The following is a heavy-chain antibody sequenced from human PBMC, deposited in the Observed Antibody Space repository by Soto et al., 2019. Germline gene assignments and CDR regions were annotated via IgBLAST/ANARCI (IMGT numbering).Heavy chain of an antibody. D-gene: IGHD3-16*01. CDR1: GYTFSDFD. V-gene: IGHV1-8*01. CDR3: ARGNPFNYAAFDV. CDR2: MNAKSGDT. Sequence: GASVKVSCKASGYTFSDFDINWLRQAAGQGPEWMGWMNAKSGDTFSAQRLQGKFNMTWDTSLSTAYMEVGSLTSDDAAIYYCARGNPFNYAAFDVWGQGTTVTVS. J-gene: IGHJ6*02.